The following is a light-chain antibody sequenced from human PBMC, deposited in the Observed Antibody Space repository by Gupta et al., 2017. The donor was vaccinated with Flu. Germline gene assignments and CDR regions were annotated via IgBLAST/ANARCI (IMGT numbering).Light chain of an antibody. CDR3: QHQNRLPCT. V-gene: IGKV1-9*01. CDR1: QDSSRE. Sequence: PSLLSASVGDRVTITCRASQDSSREFALYQQKPGKAPKLLSYTASTVQSGVASRGSGSGSGTEFTLTISSLQPEEVATYYCQHQNRLPCTFGQGTKVEIK. CDR2: TAS. J-gene: IGKJ1*01.